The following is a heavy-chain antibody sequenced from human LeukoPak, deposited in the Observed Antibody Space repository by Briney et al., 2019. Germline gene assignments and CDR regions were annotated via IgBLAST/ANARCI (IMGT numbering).Heavy chain of an antibody. J-gene: IGHJ4*02. D-gene: IGHD6-19*01. Sequence: GGSLRLSCAASGFTFSSYAMSWVRQAPGKGLEWVSAISAGDGGTYYADSVKGRFTISRDNSKNPLYLQMNSLRAEDTAVYYCAKFRSGVAVAGINYWGQGTLVTVSS. V-gene: IGHV3-23*01. CDR3: AKFRSGVAVAGINY. CDR1: GFTFSSYA. CDR2: ISAGDGGT.